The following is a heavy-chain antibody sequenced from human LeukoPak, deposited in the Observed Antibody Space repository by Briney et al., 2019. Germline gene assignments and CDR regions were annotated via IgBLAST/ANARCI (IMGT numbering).Heavy chain of an antibody. Sequence: SETLSLTCTVSGYSISSGYYWGWIRQPPGKGLEWIGSIYHSGSTYYNTSLKSRVTISVDTTKNQFSLKLSSVTAADTAVYYCASHPWELLLYFDYWGQGTLVTVSS. CDR3: ASHPWELLLYFDY. J-gene: IGHJ4*02. V-gene: IGHV4-38-2*02. D-gene: IGHD1-26*01. CDR2: IYHSGST. CDR1: GYSISSGYY.